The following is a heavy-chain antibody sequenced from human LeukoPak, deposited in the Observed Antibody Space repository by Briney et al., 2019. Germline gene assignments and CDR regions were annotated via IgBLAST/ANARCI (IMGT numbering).Heavy chain of an antibody. Sequence: ASVKVSCKASGYTFTSYGISRVRQAPGPGREWMGWISAYNGNTNYAQKLQGRVTMTTDTSTSTAYMELRSLRSDDTAVYYCARDRVVTGMDVWGKGTTVTVSS. CDR3: ARDRVVTGMDV. CDR1: GYTFTSYG. J-gene: IGHJ6*04. V-gene: IGHV1-18*01. CDR2: ISAYNGNT. D-gene: IGHD3-3*01.